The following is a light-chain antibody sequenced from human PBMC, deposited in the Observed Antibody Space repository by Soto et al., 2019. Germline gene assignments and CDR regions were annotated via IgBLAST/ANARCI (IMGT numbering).Light chain of an antibody. V-gene: IGKV3-20*01. J-gene: IGKJ1*01. CDR1: QSLRSS. Sequence: EIVITQSPSTLSVSLGERATLSCRASQSLRSSLAWYQQKPGQAPRLLIYDASTRATGIPARFSGSGSGTDFTLTISRLEPEDFAVYYCQQYGSSPPTWTFGQGTKVDIK. CDR2: DAS. CDR3: QQYGSSPPTWT.